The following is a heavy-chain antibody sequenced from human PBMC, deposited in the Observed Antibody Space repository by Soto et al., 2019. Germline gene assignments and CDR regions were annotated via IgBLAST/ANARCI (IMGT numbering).Heavy chain of an antibody. Sequence: GGSLRLSCAASGFTVSSNYMSWVRQAPGKGLEWVSVIYSGGSTYYADSVKGRFTISRDNSKNTLYLQMNSLRPEDTGLYYCARENSRISPRLFQHWGHGTLVTVSS. CDR3: ARENSRISPRLFQH. CDR2: IYSGGST. J-gene: IGHJ1*01. V-gene: IGHV3-53*05. CDR1: GFTVSSNY. D-gene: IGHD6-6*01.